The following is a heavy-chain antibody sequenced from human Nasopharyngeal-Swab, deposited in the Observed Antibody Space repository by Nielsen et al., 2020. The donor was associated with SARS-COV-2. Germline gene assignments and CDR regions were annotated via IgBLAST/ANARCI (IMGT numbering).Heavy chain of an antibody. Sequence: GGSLRLSCAASGFTVSSNYMSWVRQAPGKGLEWVSVFYTSGDTYYAVSVKGRFTISRDNSKNTLSLQMNSLRAEDTAVYYCARDLSVNDLGGDYWGQGTLVTVSS. CDR2: FYTSGDT. CDR1: GFTVSSNY. CDR3: ARDLSVNDLGGDY. J-gene: IGHJ4*02. D-gene: IGHD1-1*01. V-gene: IGHV3-53*01.